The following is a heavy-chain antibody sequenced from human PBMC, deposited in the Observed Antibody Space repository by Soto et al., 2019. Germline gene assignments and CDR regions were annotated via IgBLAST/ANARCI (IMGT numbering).Heavy chain of an antibody. J-gene: IGHJ5*02. Sequence: ASVKVSCKASGYTFTGYYMHWVRQAPGQRLEWMGWINPNSGNTKYSQKFQGRVTITRDTSTSTAYMELSSLRSEDTAVYYCARDDQAATPYNWFDPWGQGTLVTVSS. D-gene: IGHD2-15*01. CDR2: INPNSGNT. CDR1: GYTFTGYY. CDR3: ARDDQAATPYNWFDP. V-gene: IGHV1-2*02.